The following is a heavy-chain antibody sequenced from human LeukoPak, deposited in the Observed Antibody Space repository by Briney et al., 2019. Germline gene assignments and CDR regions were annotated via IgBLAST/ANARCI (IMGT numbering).Heavy chain of an antibody. V-gene: IGHV4-59*01. D-gene: IGHD3-22*01. CDR2: IYYSGST. CDR3: ARVISPPYDSRQVVYAFDI. J-gene: IGHJ3*02. CDR1: GGSISSYY. Sequence: KPSETLSLTCTVSGGSISSYYWSWIRQPPGKGLEWIGYIYYSGSTNYNPSLKSRVTISVDTSKNQFSLKLSSVTAADTPGYYCARVISPPYDSRQVVYAFDIWGQGTMVTVSS.